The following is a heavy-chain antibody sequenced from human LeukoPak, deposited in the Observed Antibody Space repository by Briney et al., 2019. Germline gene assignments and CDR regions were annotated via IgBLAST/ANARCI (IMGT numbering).Heavy chain of an antibody. CDR3: ARGGYYGSGRYYFDS. CDR1: GFTFSSYW. Sequence: GGSLRLSCAASGFTFSSYWMSWVRQAPGKGLEWVANIKQDGSEKYYADSVKGRFTISRDNAKNTLHLQMNSLRAEDTAVYYCARGGYYGSGRYYFDSWGQGTLVTVSS. V-gene: IGHV3-7*01. D-gene: IGHD3-3*01. CDR2: IKQDGSEK. J-gene: IGHJ4*02.